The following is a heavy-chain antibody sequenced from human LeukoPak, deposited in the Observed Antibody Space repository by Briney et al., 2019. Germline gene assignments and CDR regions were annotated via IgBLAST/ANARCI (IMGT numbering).Heavy chain of an antibody. D-gene: IGHD6-13*01. CDR1: GGSISSSSYY. J-gene: IGHJ4*02. Sequence: PSETLSLTCTVSGGSISSSSYYWGWIRQPPGKGLEWVSAISGSGGSTYYADSVKGRFTISRDNSKNTLYLQMNSLRAEDTAVYYCARVRQQLVTIGDYWGQGTLVTVSS. CDR3: ARVRQQLVTIGDY. CDR2: ISGSGGST. V-gene: IGHV3-23*01.